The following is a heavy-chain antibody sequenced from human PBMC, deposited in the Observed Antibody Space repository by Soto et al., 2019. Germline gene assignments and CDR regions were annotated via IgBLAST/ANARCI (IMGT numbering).Heavy chain of an antibody. Sequence: QVQLVQSGAEVKKPGSSVKVSCKASGGTFSSYAISWVRQAPGQGLEWMGGIIPIFGTANYAQKFQGRVTITADKSTSTAYMELSSLRSEDTAVYYCARADTAMVSGGYYFDYWAREPWSPSPQ. CDR1: GGTFSSYA. CDR2: IIPIFGTA. J-gene: IGHJ4*02. V-gene: IGHV1-69*06. D-gene: IGHD5-18*01. CDR3: ARADTAMVSGGYYFDY.